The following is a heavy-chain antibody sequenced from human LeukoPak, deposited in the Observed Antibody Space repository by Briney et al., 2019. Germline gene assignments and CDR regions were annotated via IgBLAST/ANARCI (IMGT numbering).Heavy chain of an antibody. CDR3: AKATRGITIFGVVTDGYYFDY. J-gene: IGHJ4*02. Sequence: PGGSLRLSCAASGFTFSSYGMHWVRQAPGKGLEWVAFIRYDGSNKYYADSVKGRFTISRDNSKNTLYLQMNSLRAEDTAVYYCAKATRGITIFGVVTDGYYFDYRGQGTLVTVSS. CDR2: IRYDGSNK. V-gene: IGHV3-30*02. CDR1: GFTFSSYG. D-gene: IGHD3-3*01.